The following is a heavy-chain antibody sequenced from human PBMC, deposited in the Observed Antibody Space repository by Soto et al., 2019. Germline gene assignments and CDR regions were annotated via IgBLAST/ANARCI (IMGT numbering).Heavy chain of an antibody. Sequence: GESLKISCKGSGYSFTSYWIGWVRQMPGKGLEWMGIIYPGDSDTRYSPSFQGQVTISADKSISTAYLQWSSLKASDTAMYYCARHYDSSGYYPSLHDSFDIWGPGTMVTGSS. D-gene: IGHD3-22*01. CDR1: GYSFTSYW. V-gene: IGHV5-51*01. J-gene: IGHJ3*02. CDR3: ARHYDSSGYYPSLHDSFDI. CDR2: IYPGDSDT.